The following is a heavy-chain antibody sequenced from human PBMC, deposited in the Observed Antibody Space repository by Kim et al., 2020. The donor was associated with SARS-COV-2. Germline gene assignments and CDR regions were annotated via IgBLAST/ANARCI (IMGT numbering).Heavy chain of an antibody. Sequence: SETLSLTCTVSGGSISSSSYYWGWIRQPPGKGLEWIGSIYYSGSTYYNPSLKSRVTISVDTSKNQFSLKLSSVTAADTAVYYCARDWKRYYDSSGDYWG. V-gene: IGHV4-39*07. CDR1: GGSISSSSYY. CDR3: ARDWKRYYDSSGDY. D-gene: IGHD3-22*01. J-gene: IGHJ4*01. CDR2: IYYSGST.